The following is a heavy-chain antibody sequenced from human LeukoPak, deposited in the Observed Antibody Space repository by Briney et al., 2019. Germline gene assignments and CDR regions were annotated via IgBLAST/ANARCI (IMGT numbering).Heavy chain of an antibody. J-gene: IGHJ5*02. V-gene: IGHV4-4*07. D-gene: IGHD4-17*01. CDR3: AREAGDYNFFDP. Sequence: SETLSLTCTVSGGSISSYYWSWIRQPAGKGLEWIGRIYTSGSTNQNPSLKSRVTMSVDTPKNQFPLKLSSVTAADTAVYYCAREAGDYNFFDPWGQGTLVTVSS. CDR1: GGSISSYY. CDR2: IYTSGST.